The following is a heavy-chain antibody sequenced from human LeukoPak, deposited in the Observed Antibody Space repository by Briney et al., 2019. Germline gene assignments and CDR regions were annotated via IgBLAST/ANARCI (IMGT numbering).Heavy chain of an antibody. Sequence: SETLSLTCAAYGGSFSGYYWSWIRQPPGKGLEWIGEINHSGSTNYNPSLKSRVTISVDTSKNQFSLNLSSVTAADTAVYYCTRKGSQWDFLVDYWGQGTRVAVSP. J-gene: IGHJ4*02. CDR3: TRKGSQWDFLVDY. CDR1: GGSFSGYY. CDR2: INHSGST. V-gene: IGHV4-34*01. D-gene: IGHD2/OR15-2a*01.